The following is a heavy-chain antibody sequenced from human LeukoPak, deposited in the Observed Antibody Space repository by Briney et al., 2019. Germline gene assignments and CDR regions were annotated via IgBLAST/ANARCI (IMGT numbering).Heavy chain of an antibody. J-gene: IGHJ3*01. CDR2: IKSDGSST. V-gene: IGHV3-74*01. Sequence: PGGSLGLSCAASGFTLSSYWMHWVRQVPGMGPLWVSRIKSDGSSTSYADSVKGRFTISRDNAKNTLYLQMNGLRVEDTAIYYCAREFTVGPTQTDAFDVWGQGTMVTVSS. CDR3: AREFTVGPTQTDAFDV. CDR1: GFTLSSYW. D-gene: IGHD1-26*01.